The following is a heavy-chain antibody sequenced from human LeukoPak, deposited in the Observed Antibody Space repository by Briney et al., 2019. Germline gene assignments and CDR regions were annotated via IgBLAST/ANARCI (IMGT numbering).Heavy chain of an antibody. Sequence: GGSLRLSCAASGFTFSSYAMSWVRQAPGKGLEWVSAISGSGGSTYYADSVKGRFTISRDNSKSTLYLRMNSLRAEDTAVYYCAKDPLRFLEWYRLGEDDYWGQGTLVTVSS. D-gene: IGHD3-3*01. CDR1: GFTFSSYA. CDR2: ISGSGGST. CDR3: AKDPLRFLEWYRLGEDDY. V-gene: IGHV3-23*01. J-gene: IGHJ4*02.